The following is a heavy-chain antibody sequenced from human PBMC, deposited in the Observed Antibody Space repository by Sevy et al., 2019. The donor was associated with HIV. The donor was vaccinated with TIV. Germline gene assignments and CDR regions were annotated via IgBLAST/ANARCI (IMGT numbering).Heavy chain of an antibody. D-gene: IGHD3-9*01. J-gene: IGHJ5*02. V-gene: IGHV4-30-4*01. CDR3: ARVTGPFGWSDP. CDR1: GGSITNPDYN. CDR2: IYYSGNT. Sequence: SETLSLTCSVSGGSITNPDYNWSWIRQPPGKGLEWIGYIYYSGNTYYSPSLKSRVLLSRDTSKNQFSLSVNSVTSADTAVYYCARVTGPFGWSDPWGQGTLVTVSS.